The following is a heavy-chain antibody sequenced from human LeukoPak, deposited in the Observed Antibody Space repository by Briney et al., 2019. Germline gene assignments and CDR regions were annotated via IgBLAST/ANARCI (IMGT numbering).Heavy chain of an antibody. CDR2: IDPRGGST. D-gene: IGHD6-13*01. Sequence: ASVKVSCKASGYTSTNYYMHWVRQAPGQGLEWMGVIDPRGGSTTYAQKVQGRFTMTRDTSTSTVYMELRSLNSEDTAVYYCARSHSSWYCFDPWGQETLVTVSS. CDR3: ARSHSSWYCFDP. J-gene: IGHJ5*02. V-gene: IGHV1-46*01. CDR1: GYTSTNYY.